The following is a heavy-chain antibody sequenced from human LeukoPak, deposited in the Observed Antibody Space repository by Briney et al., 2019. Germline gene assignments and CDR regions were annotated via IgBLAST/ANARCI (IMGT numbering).Heavy chain of an antibody. V-gene: IGHV4-4*07. J-gene: IGHJ4*02. D-gene: IGHD2-2*01. CDR3: ARGGISTSLDY. Sequence: SETLSLTCTVSGGSISSYYWSWIRQPAGKGLEWIGRIYSSGSTNYNPSLKSRVTMSGDTSKNQLSLKLSSVTAADTAVYYCARGGISTSLDYWGQGTLVTVSS. CDR1: GGSISSYY. CDR2: IYSSGST.